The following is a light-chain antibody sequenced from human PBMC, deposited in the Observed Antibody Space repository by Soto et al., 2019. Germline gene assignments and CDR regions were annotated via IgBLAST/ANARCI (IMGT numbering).Light chain of an antibody. CDR2: GAS. J-gene: IGKJ4*01. CDR1: QRVTSSS. CDR3: QQYDSSVT. V-gene: IGKV3-20*01. Sequence: DIVLTQSPGTLSLSPGERATLSCRASQRVTSSSLAWYQQKPGQAPRLLIYGASRRATGIPDRFSGSGSGTDFTLRISRLEPDDFAVYYCQQYDSSVTFGGGTNLEIK.